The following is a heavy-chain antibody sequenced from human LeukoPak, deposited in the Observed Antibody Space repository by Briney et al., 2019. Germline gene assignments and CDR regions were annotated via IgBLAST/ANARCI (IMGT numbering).Heavy chain of an antibody. V-gene: IGHV3-53*01. CDR2: IYSGGST. CDR1: GFTVSSNY. CDR3: ARDRDSGSRLFDY. D-gene: IGHD1-26*01. J-gene: IGHJ4*02. Sequence: GGSLRLSCAASGFTVSSNYMSWVRQAPGKGLEWVSVIYSGGSTYYADSVKGRFTISRDNSKNTLYLQMNSLRAEDTAVYSCARDRDSGSRLFDYWDQGTLVTVSS.